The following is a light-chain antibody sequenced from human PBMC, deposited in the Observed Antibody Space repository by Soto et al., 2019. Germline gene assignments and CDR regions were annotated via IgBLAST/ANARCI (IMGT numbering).Light chain of an antibody. CDR1: QAISTW. CDR3: QQYNSFPRT. V-gene: IGKV1D-12*01. Sequence: DIQMTQSASSVSASVGDRVTITCRASQAISTWLAWYQQNPGKAPKLLIYAASNLQTGVPSRFSGSGSGTDFTLTISSLQPEDFATYYCQQYNSFPRTFGQGTKVEIK. J-gene: IGKJ1*01. CDR2: AAS.